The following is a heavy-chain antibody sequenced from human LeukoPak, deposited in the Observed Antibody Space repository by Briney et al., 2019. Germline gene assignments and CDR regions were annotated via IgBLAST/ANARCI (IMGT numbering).Heavy chain of an antibody. V-gene: IGHV3-33*01. J-gene: IGHJ6*02. Sequence: PGGSLRLSCAASGFTFRSHGIHWVRQAPGKGPEWVAFIWYDGSNKDYADSVKGRFTISRDNSKNTLYLQMNSLRVEDTAVYYCARDGQQLAPYGMDVWGQGTTVTVSS. CDR2: IWYDGSNK. CDR1: GFTFRSHG. CDR3: ARDGQQLAPYGMDV. D-gene: IGHD6-13*01.